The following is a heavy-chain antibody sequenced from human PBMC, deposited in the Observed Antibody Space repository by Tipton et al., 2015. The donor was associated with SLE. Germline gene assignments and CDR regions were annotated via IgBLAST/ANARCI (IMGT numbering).Heavy chain of an antibody. CDR2: IYYSGST. J-gene: IGHJ4*02. Sequence: TLSLTCSVSADSIRRSYWSWIRQPPGKGLEWIGYIYYSGSTNYNPSLKSQVTMSVDTSKNQFSLKLSSVTAADTAVYYCARGPPRLVWYYFDYWGQGTLVTVSS. V-gene: IGHV4-59*01. D-gene: IGHD3-16*01. CDR3: ARGPPRLVWYYFDY. CDR1: ADSIRRSY.